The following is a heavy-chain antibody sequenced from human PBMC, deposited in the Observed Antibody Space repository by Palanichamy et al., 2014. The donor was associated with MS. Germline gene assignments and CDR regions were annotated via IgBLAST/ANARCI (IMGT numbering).Heavy chain of an antibody. J-gene: IGHJ6*02. V-gene: IGHV1-18*01. CDR2: ISGYNGNT. D-gene: IGHD2-15*01. Sequence: QVQLVQSGAEVKRPGASVTVSCKASGYTFTDYGISWVRQAPGQGLEWMGWISGYNGNTNYAQKFQGRVTMTTDTSTSTAYMELRSLRSDDTAVYYCAREWKLLRYYAMDVWGQGTTATVSS. CDR3: AREWKLLRYYAMDV. CDR1: GYTFTDYG.